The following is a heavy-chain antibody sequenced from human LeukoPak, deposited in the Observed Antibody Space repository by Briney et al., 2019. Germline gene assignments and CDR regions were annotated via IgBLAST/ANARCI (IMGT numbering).Heavy chain of an antibody. CDR3: ARQAYDSSGYWND. CDR1: GYTFTSYG. CDR2: INPNSGGT. V-gene: IGHV1-2*02. J-gene: IGHJ4*02. D-gene: IGHD3-22*01. Sequence: ASVKVSCKASGYTFTSYGISWVRQAPGQGLEWMGWINPNSGGTNYAQKFQGRVTMTRDTSISTAYMELSRLRSDDTAVYYCARQAYDSSGYWNDWGQGTLVTVSS.